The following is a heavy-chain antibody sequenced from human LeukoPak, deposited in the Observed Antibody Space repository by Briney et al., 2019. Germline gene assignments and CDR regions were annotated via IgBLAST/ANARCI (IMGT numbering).Heavy chain of an antibody. CDR2: INPNSGGT. CDR1: GYTFTGYY. CDR3: ARDAGYNWNYDFVY. V-gene: IGHV1-2*02. Sequence: ASVKVSCKASGYTFTGYYMHWVRHAPGQGLELMGLINPNSGGTNYAQKFQGRVTMTRDTSISTTYMELSRLRSDDTAVYYCARDAGYNWNYDFVYWGQGTLVTVSS. J-gene: IGHJ4*02. D-gene: IGHD1-7*01.